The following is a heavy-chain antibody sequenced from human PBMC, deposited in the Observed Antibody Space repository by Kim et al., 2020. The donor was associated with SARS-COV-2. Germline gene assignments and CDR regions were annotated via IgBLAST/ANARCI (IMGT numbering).Heavy chain of an antibody. J-gene: IGHJ6*02. V-gene: IGHV3-33*01. D-gene: IGHD3-10*01. CDR1: GFTFSSYG. CDR2: IWYDGSNK. CDR3: ARDYVLLWFGELLENYYYYYGMDV. Sequence: GGSLRLSCAASGFTFSSYGMHWVRQAPGKGLEWVAVIWYDGSNKYYADSVKGRFTISRDNSKNTLYLQMNSLRAEDTAVYYCARDYVLLWFGELLENYYYYYGMDVWGQGTTVTVSS.